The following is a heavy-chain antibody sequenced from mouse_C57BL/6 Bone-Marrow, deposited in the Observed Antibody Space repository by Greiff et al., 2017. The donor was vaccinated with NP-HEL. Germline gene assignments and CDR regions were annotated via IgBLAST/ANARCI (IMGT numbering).Heavy chain of an antibody. V-gene: IGHV5-2*01. Sequence: EVQRVESGGGLVQPGESLKLSCESNEYAFPSHDMSWVRKTPEKRLELVAAINSDGGCTYYPDTMERRFIISRDNTQKTLYLQMTRLRSEDTDVYYGAGPRWLLRAMDCWGQGTSVTVSA. CDR3: AGPRWLLRAMDC. J-gene: IGHJ4*01. D-gene: IGHD2-3*01. CDR1: EYAFPSHD. CDR2: INSDGGCT.